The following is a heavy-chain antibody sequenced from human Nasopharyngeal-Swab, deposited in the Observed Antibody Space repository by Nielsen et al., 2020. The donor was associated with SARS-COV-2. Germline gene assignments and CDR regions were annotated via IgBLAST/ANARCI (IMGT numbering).Heavy chain of an antibody. V-gene: IGHV1-18*04. CDR3: ATPWPGPYWNYGRGDY. CDR1: GYTFTSYG. J-gene: IGHJ4*02. CDR2: ISAYNGNT. D-gene: IGHD1-7*01. Sequence: ASVKVSCKASGYTFTSYGISWVRQAPGQGLEWMGWISAYNGNTNYAQKLQGRVTMTTDTSTSTAYMELRSLRSEDTAVYYCATPWPGPYWNYGRGDYWGQGTLVTVSS.